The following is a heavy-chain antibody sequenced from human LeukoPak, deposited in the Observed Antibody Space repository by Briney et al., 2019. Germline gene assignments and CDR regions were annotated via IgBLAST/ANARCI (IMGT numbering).Heavy chain of an antibody. V-gene: IGHV3-33*01. J-gene: IGHJ3*01. D-gene: IGHD2-2*01. CDR2: IWYDGSNK. CDR1: GFTFSSYG. CDR3: ARSTTSCLCDAFDV. Sequence: GRSLRLSCAASGFTFSSYGMHWVRQAPGKGLEWVAVIWYDGSNKYYADSVKGRFTISRDNSKNTLYLQMNSLRAEDTAVYYCARSTTSCLCDAFDVWGQGTMVTVSS.